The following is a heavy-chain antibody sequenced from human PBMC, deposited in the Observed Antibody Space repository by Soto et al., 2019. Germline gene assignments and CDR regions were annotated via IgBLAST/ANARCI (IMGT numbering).Heavy chain of an antibody. CDR1: GYTFTSYD. V-gene: IGHV1-8*01. CDR3: ARLVKDIVLMVYAIPDYYYYGMDV. Sequence: ASLKVSCKASGYTFTSYDIKWVRQATGQGLEWMGWMNPNSGNTGYAQKFQGRVTVTRNTSISTAYMELSSLRSEDTAVYYCARLVKDIVLMVYAIPDYYYYGMDVWGQGATVTVSS. J-gene: IGHJ6*02. D-gene: IGHD2-8*01. CDR2: MNPNSGNT.